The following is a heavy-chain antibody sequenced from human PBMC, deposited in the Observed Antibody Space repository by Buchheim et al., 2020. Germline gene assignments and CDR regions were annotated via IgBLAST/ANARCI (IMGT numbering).Heavy chain of an antibody. V-gene: IGHV4-34*01. D-gene: IGHD3-10*01. Sequence: QVQLQQWGAGLLKPSETLSLTCAVYGGSFSGYYWSWIRQPPGKGLEWIGEINHSGSTNYNPSLKSRVTISVDTSKNQFSLKLSSVTAADTAVYYCARGSLYYGSGSYYPKSAFDIWGQGT. J-gene: IGHJ3*02. CDR1: GGSFSGYY. CDR2: INHSGST. CDR3: ARGSLYYGSGSYYPKSAFDI.